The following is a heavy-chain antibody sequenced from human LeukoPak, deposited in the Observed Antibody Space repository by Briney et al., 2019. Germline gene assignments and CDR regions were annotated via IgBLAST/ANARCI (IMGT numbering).Heavy chain of an antibody. CDR2: ISRTSNYI. V-gene: IGHV3-21*01. CDR3: ARVFGAGYSDY. D-gene: IGHD4/OR15-4a*01. J-gene: IGHJ4*02. Sequence: GGSLRLSCAASGFTFSSYSMNWVRQAPGKGLEWVSSISRTSNYIYYADSVKGRFTISRDNAKNSLYLQMNSLRAEDTAVYYCARVFGAGYSDYWGQGTLVTVSS. CDR1: GFTFSSYS.